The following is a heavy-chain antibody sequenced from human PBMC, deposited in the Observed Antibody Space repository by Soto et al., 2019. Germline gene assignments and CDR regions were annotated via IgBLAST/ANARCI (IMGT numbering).Heavy chain of an antibody. D-gene: IGHD2-21*02. V-gene: IGHV4-59*12. CDR3: AREDDGGDSLDV. J-gene: IGHJ6*02. Sequence: SETLSLTCTVSGGSISSYYWSWIRQPPGKGLEWIGYIHYSGSTHYNPSLKSRVTISVDTSKNQFSLHLTSVTAADTAVYFCAREDDGGDSLDVWGQGTTVTVSS. CDR1: GGSISSYY. CDR2: IHYSGST.